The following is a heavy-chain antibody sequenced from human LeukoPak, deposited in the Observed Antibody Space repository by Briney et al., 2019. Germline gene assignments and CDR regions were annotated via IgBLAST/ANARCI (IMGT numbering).Heavy chain of an antibody. V-gene: IGHV3-30*02. CDR3: AKDPGYCSSTSCMR. Sequence: PGGSLRLSCAVSGLTFSNFKMNWVRQAPGKGLEWVAFIRYDGSNKYYADSVKGRFTISRDNSKNTLYLQMNSLRAEDTAVYYCAKDPGYCSSTSCMRWGQGTLVTVSS. CDR1: GLTFSNFK. D-gene: IGHD2-2*01. CDR2: IRYDGSNK. J-gene: IGHJ4*02.